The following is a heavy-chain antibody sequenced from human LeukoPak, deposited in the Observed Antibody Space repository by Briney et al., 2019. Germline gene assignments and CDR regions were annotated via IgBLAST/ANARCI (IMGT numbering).Heavy chain of an antibody. CDR2: IYSGGST. J-gene: IGHJ2*01. Sequence: GGSLRLSCAASGFIFDDLGMSWVRQAPGKGLEWVSVIYSGGSTYYADSVKGRSTISRDNSKNTLYLQMNSLRAEDTAVYYCARVRGVVAWDLWGRGTLVTVSS. V-gene: IGHV3-53*01. D-gene: IGHD3-10*01. CDR3: ARVRGVVAWDL. CDR1: GFIFDDLG.